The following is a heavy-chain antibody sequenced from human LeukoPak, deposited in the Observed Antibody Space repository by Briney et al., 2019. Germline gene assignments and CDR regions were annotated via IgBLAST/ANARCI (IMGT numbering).Heavy chain of an antibody. Sequence: ASVNVSCKVSGYTLTELSMHWVRQAPGKGLEWTGGFDPEDGETIYAQQFQGRVTMTEDTSTDTAYMELKSQRSEDTAVYYCSKFSTVRGLRYWGQGTLVTVST. CDR1: GYTLTELS. CDR2: FDPEDGET. V-gene: IGHV1-24*01. J-gene: IGHJ4*02. CDR3: SKFSTVRGLRY. D-gene: IGHD4-11*01.